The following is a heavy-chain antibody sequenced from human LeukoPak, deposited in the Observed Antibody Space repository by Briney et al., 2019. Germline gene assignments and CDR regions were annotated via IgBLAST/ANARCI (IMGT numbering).Heavy chain of an antibody. J-gene: IGHJ5*02. CDR3: ARDDRSSISCYHNWFDP. CDR1: GFTFSSYW. D-gene: IGHD2-2*01. CDR2: IKQDGSEK. Sequence: GGSLRLSCAASGFTFSSYWMSWVRQAPGKGLEWVANIKQDGSEKYYVDSVKGRFTISRDNAKNSLYLQMNSLSAEDTAVYYCARDDRSSISCYHNWFDPWGQGTLVTVSS. V-gene: IGHV3-7*01.